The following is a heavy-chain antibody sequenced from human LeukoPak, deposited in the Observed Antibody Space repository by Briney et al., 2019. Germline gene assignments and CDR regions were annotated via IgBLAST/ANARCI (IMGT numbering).Heavy chain of an antibody. CDR2: ISGSGGTT. CDR1: GFTFSSYG. J-gene: IGHJ5*02. V-gene: IGHV3-23*01. CDR3: AKDSDELIAAAYNWFDP. Sequence: RAGGSLRPSCAASGFTFSSYGMSWVRQAPGKGLEWVSGISGSGGTTSYAGSVKGRFTISRDHSKNTLSLQMNSLRAEDTAVYYCAKDSDELIAAAYNWFDPWGQGTLVTVSS. D-gene: IGHD6-13*01.